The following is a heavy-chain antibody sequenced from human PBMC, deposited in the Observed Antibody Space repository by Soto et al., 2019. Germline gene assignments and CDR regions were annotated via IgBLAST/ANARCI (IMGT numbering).Heavy chain of an antibody. CDR2: TYYRSKLYT. Sequence: SQTLSLTGAISGDSVSSISAAWNWIRQSPSRGLEWLGRTYYRSKLYTDYAVSVKSRIAINPDSSKNQFSLQLNSLTPEDTAVYYCAGALTLPYYFDSWGQGTLVTVSS. V-gene: IGHV6-1*01. J-gene: IGHJ4*02. CDR3: AGALTLPYYFDS. CDR1: GDSVSSISAA.